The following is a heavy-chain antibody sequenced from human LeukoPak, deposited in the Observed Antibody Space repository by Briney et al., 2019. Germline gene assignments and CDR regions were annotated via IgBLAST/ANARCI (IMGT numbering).Heavy chain of an antibody. CDR1: GGTFSSYA. Sequence: ASVKVSCKASGGTFSSYAISWVRQAPGQGLEWMGGIIPIFGTANYAQKFQGRVTITADKSTSTAYMELSSLRSEDTAVYYCARSVGPGSYLSQTYYYYYMDVWGKGTTVTVSS. CDR3: ARSVGPGSYLSQTYYYYYMDV. V-gene: IGHV1-69*06. CDR2: IIPIFGTA. J-gene: IGHJ6*03. D-gene: IGHD3-10*01.